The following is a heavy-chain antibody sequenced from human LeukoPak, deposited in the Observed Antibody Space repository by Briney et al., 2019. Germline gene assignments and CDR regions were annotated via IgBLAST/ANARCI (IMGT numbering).Heavy chain of an antibody. V-gene: IGHV4-39*07. Sequence: SETLSLTCTVSSGSISTSNYYWGWVRQPPGKALEWIGNIFYSGSTYYNPSLKSRVTISVDTSKNQFSLKLSSVTAADTAVYYCATSGRFLEWLRTWGQGTLVTVSS. D-gene: IGHD3-3*01. J-gene: IGHJ5*02. CDR2: IFYSGST. CDR1: SGSISTSNYY. CDR3: ATSGRFLEWLRT.